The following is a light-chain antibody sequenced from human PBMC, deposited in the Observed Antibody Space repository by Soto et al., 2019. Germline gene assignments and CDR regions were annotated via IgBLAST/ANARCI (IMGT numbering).Light chain of an antibody. CDR1: QSLVHSDGNTY. CDR2: RVS. CDR3: MHGTQRRT. Sequence: VMTQSPLSLPVTLGQPASISCRSSQSLVHSDGNTYLNWFQQRPGQSPRRLIYRVSNRDSGVPDRFSGSGSGTDFTLRISRVEAEDVGVYYCMHGTQRRTFGQGNKVEI. J-gene: IGKJ1*01. V-gene: IGKV2-30*02.